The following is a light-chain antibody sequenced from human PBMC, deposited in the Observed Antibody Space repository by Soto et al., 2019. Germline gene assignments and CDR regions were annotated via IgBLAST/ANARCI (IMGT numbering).Light chain of an antibody. CDR1: SSDVGDYNY. Sequence: QSALTQPASVSGSPGQSITISCTGTSSDVGDYNYVSWYQHHPGKAPKLIIYEVNNRPSGVSNRFSGSKSGSTASLTISGLQAEDEADYYCSSYTSISTYVFGT. V-gene: IGLV2-14*01. CDR2: EVN. J-gene: IGLJ1*01. CDR3: SSYTSISTYV.